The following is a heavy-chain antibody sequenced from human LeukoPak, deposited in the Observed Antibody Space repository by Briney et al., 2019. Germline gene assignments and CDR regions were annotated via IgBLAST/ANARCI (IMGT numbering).Heavy chain of an antibody. D-gene: IGHD1-26*01. CDR1: GYTFTRYY. V-gene: IGHV1-2*02. CDR3: ARVGSGSYDGVGAFDI. J-gene: IGHJ3*02. Sequence: ASVKVSCKASGYTFTRYYMHWVRQAPGQGLEWMGWINPNSGGTNYAQKFQGRVTMTSDTSISTAYMELSRLRSDDTAVYYCARVGSGSYDGVGAFDIWGQGTMVTVSS. CDR2: INPNSGGT.